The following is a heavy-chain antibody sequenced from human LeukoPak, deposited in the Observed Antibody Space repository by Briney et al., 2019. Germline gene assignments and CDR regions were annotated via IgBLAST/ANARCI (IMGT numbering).Heavy chain of an antibody. CDR2: ISGSGGSI. D-gene: IGHD4-17*01. CDR3: AKEGGDLYYYYYYMDV. J-gene: IGHJ6*03. CDR1: GFTFSSYA. V-gene: IGHV3-23*01. Sequence: GGSLRLSCAASGFTFSSYAMSWVRQAPGKGLEWVSAISGSGGSIYYADSVKGRFTISRDNSKNTLYLQMNSLRAEDTAVYYCAKEGGDLYYYYYYMDVWGKGTTVTVSS.